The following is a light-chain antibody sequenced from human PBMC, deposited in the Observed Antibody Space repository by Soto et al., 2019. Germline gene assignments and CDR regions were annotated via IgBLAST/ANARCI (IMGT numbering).Light chain of an antibody. CDR2: DVS. CDR3: QHRSNWPQEVT. CDR1: HSVSDY. Sequence: EIVLTQSPATLSLSPGERATLSCRASHSVSDYLAWYQKKPGQPPRLLIHDVSNRAAGIPARFSGSGSGTDFTLTISSLGPEDFGLYYCQHRSNWPQEVTLGGGTRVDIK. V-gene: IGKV3-11*01. J-gene: IGKJ4*01.